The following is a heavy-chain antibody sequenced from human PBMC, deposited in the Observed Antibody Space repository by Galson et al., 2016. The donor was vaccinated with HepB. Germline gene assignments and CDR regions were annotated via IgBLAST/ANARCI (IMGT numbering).Heavy chain of an antibody. Sequence: SLRLSCAASGFVFSNFGLSWVRQAPGKGLEWVASISTRRTTYYSDSVQGRFTISRDNSNHTLYLQRNGLRAEDTAVYYCAKERLVRRIFDHWGQGTLLTVSS. D-gene: IGHD1-1*01. CDR3: AKERLVRRIFDH. V-gene: IGHV3-23*01. J-gene: IGHJ4*02. CDR2: ISTRRTT. CDR1: GFVFSNFG.